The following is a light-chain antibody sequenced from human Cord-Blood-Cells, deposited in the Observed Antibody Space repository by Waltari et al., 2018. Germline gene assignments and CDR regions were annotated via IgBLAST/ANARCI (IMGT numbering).Light chain of an antibody. Sequence: DIQMTQSPSTLSASVGDRVTITCRASQSISSWLAWYQQKPGNAPKLLIYKASSLESGFPARFSGSGSGTEFTLTISSLQPDDFATYYCQQYNSYSPYSFGQGTKLEIK. CDR3: QQYNSYSPYS. CDR1: QSISSW. V-gene: IGKV1-5*03. CDR2: KAS. J-gene: IGKJ2*03.